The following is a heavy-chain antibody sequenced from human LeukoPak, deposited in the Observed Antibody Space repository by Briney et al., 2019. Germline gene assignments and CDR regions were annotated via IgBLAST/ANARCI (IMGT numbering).Heavy chain of an antibody. Sequence: GGLRLSCAGSEFTFSTYSMSWVRHSPGKGLEWVSSIDSGGTFKYYADSVKGRFTVSRDNAKSSPYLQMNSLRAEDTAVYYCARRSCTNGVCPFDNWGQGTLVTVSS. CDR1: EFTFSTYS. D-gene: IGHD2-8*01. CDR2: IDSGGTFK. V-gene: IGHV3-21*01. CDR3: ARRSCTNGVCPFDN. J-gene: IGHJ4*02.